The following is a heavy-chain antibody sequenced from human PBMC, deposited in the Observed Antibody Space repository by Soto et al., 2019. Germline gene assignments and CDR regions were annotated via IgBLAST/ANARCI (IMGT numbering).Heavy chain of an antibody. D-gene: IGHD3-3*01. Sequence: SETLSLTCTVSGGSISSYYWSWIRQPPGKGLEWIGYIYYSGSTNYNPSLKSRVTISVDTSKNQFSLKLSSVTAADTAVYYCARHEAIFGVAKGEGGGGYYYYMDVWGKGTTVTVSS. CDR2: IYYSGST. V-gene: IGHV4-59*08. CDR3: ARHEAIFGVAKGEGGGGYYYYMDV. CDR1: GGSISSYY. J-gene: IGHJ6*03.